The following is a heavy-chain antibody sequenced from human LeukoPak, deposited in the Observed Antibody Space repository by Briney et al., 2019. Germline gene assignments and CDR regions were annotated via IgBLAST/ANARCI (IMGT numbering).Heavy chain of an antibody. V-gene: IGHV3-7*01. Sequence: GGSLRLSCVVSGFTLSSDWMSWVRQAPGKGLEWVASIKKDGIEKYYVESVKGRFTISRDNAKNSLYLQMISLRAEDTAVYYCARGRYSSRSGGYYFDIWGQGTLVTVSS. CDR2: IKKDGIEK. CDR3: ARGRYSSRSGGYYFDI. CDR1: GFTLSSDW. D-gene: IGHD2-2*01. J-gene: IGHJ4*02.